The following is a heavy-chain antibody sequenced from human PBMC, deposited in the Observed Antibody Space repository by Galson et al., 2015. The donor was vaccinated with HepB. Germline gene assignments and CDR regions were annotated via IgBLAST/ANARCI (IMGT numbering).Heavy chain of an antibody. CDR2: IYSGGST. V-gene: IGHV3-53*04. J-gene: IGHJ4*02. CDR3: AGYSGGIVGAKGGY. D-gene: IGHD1-26*01. CDR1: GFTVSSNY. Sequence: SLRLSCAASGFTVSSNYMSWVRQAPGKGLEWVSVIYSGGSTYYADSVKGRFTISRHNSKNTLYLQMNSLRAEDTAVYYCAGYSGGIVGAKGGYWGQGTLVTVSS.